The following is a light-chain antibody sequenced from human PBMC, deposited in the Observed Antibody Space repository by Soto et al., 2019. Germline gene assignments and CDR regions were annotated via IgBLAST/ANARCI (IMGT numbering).Light chain of an antibody. J-gene: IGLJ2*01. CDR2: DVS. V-gene: IGLV2-14*01. CDR3: SSYTTSSTVV. CDR1: SSDVGGYNY. Sequence: QSALTQPASVSGSPGQSITISCTGTSSDVGGYNYVSWYQQHRGKAPKVMIYDVSNRPSGVSNRFSGSKSGNTASLTISGLQAEDEADYYCSSYTTSSTVVFGGGTKLTVL.